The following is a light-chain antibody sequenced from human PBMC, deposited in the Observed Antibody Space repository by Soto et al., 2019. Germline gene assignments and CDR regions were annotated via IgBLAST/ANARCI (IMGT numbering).Light chain of an antibody. V-gene: IGLV4-69*01. J-gene: IGLJ2*01. CDR2: LDSDGSH. Sequence: QLVLTQSPSASASLGASVKLTCTLSSGHSSYAIAWHQQQPEKGPRYLMKLDSDGSHTKGDAIPDRFSGSSSGAERYLTISSLQSEDEADSYCQTWGTGIHVVFGGGTQLTVL. CDR3: QTWGTGIHVV. CDR1: SGHSSYA.